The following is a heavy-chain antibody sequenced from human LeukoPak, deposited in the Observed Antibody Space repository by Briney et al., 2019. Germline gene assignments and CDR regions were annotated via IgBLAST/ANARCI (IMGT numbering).Heavy chain of an antibody. D-gene: IGHD3-16*01. CDR2: INPNSGDT. CDR3: ARVRYRLAETYIDY. CDR1: GYIFTGYY. J-gene: IGHJ4*02. V-gene: IGHV1-2*02. Sequence: ASVKVSCKASGYIFTGYYMHWVRQAPGQGLEWMGWINPNSGDTNYAQKFHSRVTMTRDTSISTDYMELSRPRSEDTAVYYCARVRYRLAETYIDYWGQGTLVTVSS.